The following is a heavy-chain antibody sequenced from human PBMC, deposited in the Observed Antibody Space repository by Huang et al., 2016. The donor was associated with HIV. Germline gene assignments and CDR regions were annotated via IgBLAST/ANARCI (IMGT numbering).Heavy chain of an antibody. V-gene: IGHV4-34*01. CDR3: ARPRMTEGNSDSTWSYFDS. J-gene: IGHJ4*02. Sequence: QVRLHQWGSGVLKPSETLSLKCAVYGGSFSGHYWTWIRQSPGKGLEGIGESEHRGTTSSNPSLKSRVTMSIDTSKSKFYLNLTSVTATDTAVYYCARPRMTEGNSDSTWSYFDSWGQGTLVVVSS. D-gene: IGHD3-9*01. CDR1: GGSFSGHY. CDR2: SEHRGTT.